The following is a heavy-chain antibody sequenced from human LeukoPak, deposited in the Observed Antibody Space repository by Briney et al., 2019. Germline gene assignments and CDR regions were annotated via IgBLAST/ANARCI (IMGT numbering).Heavy chain of an antibody. D-gene: IGHD6-19*01. V-gene: IGHV1-2*02. J-gene: IGHJ4*02. CDR2: INPNSGGT. CDR1: GYTFTGYY. Sequence: PVASVKVSCKASGYTFTGYYMHWVRQAPGQGLEWMGWINPNSGGTNYAQKFQGRVTMTRDTSISTAYMELSRLRSDDTAVYYCGRRIAVAGTPFDYWGQGTLVTVSS. CDR3: GRRIAVAGTPFDY.